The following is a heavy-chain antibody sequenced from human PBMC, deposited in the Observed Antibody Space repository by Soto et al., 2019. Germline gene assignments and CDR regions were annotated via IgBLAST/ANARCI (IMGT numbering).Heavy chain of an antibody. CDR1: GDSINSADYY. V-gene: IGHV4-30-4*01. CDR3: ARDNGGDYGGYFWFDP. J-gene: IGHJ5*02. CDR2: IFYSGRT. Sequence: QVQLQESGPGLVKPSQTLSLTCTVSGDSINSADYYWSWIRQPPGKGLEWIGHIFYSGRTFNNPSLESRLTISIDTSKNQFSLKLSSVTAADTAVYFCARDNGGDYGGYFWFDPWGQGTLVTVSS. D-gene: IGHD4-17*01.